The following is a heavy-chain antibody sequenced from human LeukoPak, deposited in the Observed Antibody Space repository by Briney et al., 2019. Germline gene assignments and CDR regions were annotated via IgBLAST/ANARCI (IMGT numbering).Heavy chain of an antibody. V-gene: IGHV3-33*06. D-gene: IGHD6-19*01. CDR3: AKVAAYSSGWSHWYFDL. CDR1: GFTFSSYG. J-gene: IGHJ2*01. Sequence: GGSLRLSCAASGFTFSSYGMHWVRQAPGTGLEWVAVIWYGGNNKSYADSVKGRITISRDNSKNTLYVQLNSLRVEDTAVYYCAKVAAYSSGWSHWYFDLWGRGTLVTVSS. CDR2: IWYGGNNK.